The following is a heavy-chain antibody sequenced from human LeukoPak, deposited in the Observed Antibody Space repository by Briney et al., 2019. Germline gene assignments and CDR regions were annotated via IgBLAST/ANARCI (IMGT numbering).Heavy chain of an antibody. CDR3: ARHDYDTLTGYSINWFDP. CDR1: GGSINTGRHY. V-gene: IGHV4-39*01. Sequence: SETLSLTCTVSGGSINTGRHYWGWVRQPPGKGLEWIASILNSGTTFYNPSLKSRATMSLVTSRNQFSLKLSSVTADDTAVYYCARHDYDTLTGYSINWFDPWGQGTLVTVSS. D-gene: IGHD3-9*01. J-gene: IGHJ5*02. CDR2: ILNSGTT.